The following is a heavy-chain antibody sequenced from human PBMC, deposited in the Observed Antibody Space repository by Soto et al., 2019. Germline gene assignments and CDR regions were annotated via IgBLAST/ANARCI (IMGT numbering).Heavy chain of an antibody. V-gene: IGHV3-23*01. Sequence: EVHLLESGGGLVQPGGSLRLSCAASGFTFYKYAMSWVRQVQGKGLEWVATITGSSGTTHYSDSVRGRFIISRDNSNDTLGLEMSDVRPGATATYYCAKIKRPTREMGTSHFDYWGQGALVTVSS. D-gene: IGHD1-1*01. J-gene: IGHJ4*02. CDR3: AKIKRPTREMGTSHFDY. CDR2: ITGSSGTT. CDR1: GFTFYKYA.